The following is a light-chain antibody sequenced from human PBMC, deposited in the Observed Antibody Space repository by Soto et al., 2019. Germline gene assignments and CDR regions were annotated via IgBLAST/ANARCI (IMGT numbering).Light chain of an antibody. V-gene: IGKV1-5*03. CDR3: QDDDTYSLMWT. CDR1: QSTNR. CDR2: EAS. Sequence: DIQLAQSPSTLSASVGDRITITSRATQSTNRLAWYQQKPGKAPKLLIFEASRLESGVPSRFSGSGSWTEFSLSISSLQPDDFGTYSCQDDDTYSLMWTFGQGTKVDVK. J-gene: IGKJ1*01.